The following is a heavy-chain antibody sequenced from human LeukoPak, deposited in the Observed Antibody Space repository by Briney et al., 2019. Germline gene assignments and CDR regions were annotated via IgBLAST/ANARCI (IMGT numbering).Heavy chain of an antibody. CDR3: ARDNRRFDSTGYYDFHY. CDR2: ISSSGTYI. V-gene: IGHV3-21*01. Sequence: GGSLRVSCAASGFIFSSYSMSWVRQVPGKGLEWVSSISSSGTYIFYADSVKGRFTISRDNAKNSLYLQMTSLRAEDTAVYYCARDNRRFDSTGYYDFHYWGQGNLVTVSS. J-gene: IGHJ4*02. CDR1: GFIFSSYS. D-gene: IGHD3-22*01.